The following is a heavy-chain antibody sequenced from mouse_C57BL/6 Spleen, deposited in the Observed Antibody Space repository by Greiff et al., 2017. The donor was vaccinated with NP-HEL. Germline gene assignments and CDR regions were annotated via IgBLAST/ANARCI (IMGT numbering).Heavy chain of an antibody. CDR3: ARGYYYGSSRGYFDV. D-gene: IGHD1-1*01. CDR1: GYTFTSYW. V-gene: IGHV1-55*01. J-gene: IGHJ1*03. CDR2: IYPGSGST. Sequence: QVQLQQPGAELVKPGASVKMSCKASGYTFTSYWITWVKQRPGQGLEWIGDIYPGSGSTNYNEKFKSKATLTVDTSSSTAYMQLSSLTSEDSAVYYCARGYYYGSSRGYFDVWGTGTTVTVSS.